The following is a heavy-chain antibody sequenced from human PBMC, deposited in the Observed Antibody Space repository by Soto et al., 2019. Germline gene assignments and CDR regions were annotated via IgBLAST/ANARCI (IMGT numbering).Heavy chain of an antibody. D-gene: IGHD2-15*01. J-gene: IGHJ4*02. CDR3: TRQGGYCGGGSCYAFNDY. CDR2: VRSKTNNYAT. V-gene: IGHV3-73*01. CDR1: GFTFSASA. Sequence: GGSLRLSCAASGFTFSASAMHWVRQASVEGLEWVGRVRSKTNNYATAYGASVEGRFTISRDDSKNTAYLQMNSLKIEDTAVYYCTRQGGYCGGGSCYAFNDYWGQGT.